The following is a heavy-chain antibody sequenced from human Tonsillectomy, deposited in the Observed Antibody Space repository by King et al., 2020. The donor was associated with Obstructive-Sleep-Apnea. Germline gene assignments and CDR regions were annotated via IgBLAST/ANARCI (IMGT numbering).Heavy chain of an antibody. V-gene: IGHV3-7*03. Sequence: QLVQSGGGVVLPGGSLRLSCAASGFTFGNFWMSWFRQAPGKGLEWVANIKQDGSEIYYVDSVKGRFTVSRDNAKNSLYLQMNSLRVEDTAVYYCGKSRGYWGQGTLVIVSS. J-gene: IGHJ4*02. CDR2: IKQDGSEI. CDR3: GKSRGY. CDR1: GFTFGNFW. D-gene: IGHD3-10*01.